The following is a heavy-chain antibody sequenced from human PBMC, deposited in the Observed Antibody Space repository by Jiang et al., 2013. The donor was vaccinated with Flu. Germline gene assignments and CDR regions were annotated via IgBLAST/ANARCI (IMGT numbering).Heavy chain of an antibody. V-gene: IGHV3-30*18. J-gene: IGHJ6*02. CDR2: ISYDGSNK. Sequence: AASGFTFSSYGMHWVRQAPGKGLEWVAVISYDGSNKYYADSVKGRFTISRDNSKNTLYLQMNSLRAEDTAVYYCAKDVVVYYFYGMDVWGQGTTVTVSS. D-gene: IGHD2-21*01. CDR1: GFTFSSYG. CDR3: AKDVVVYYFYGMDV.